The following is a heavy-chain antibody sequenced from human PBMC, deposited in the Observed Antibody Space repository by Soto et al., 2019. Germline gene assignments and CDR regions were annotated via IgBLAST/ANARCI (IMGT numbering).Heavy chain of an antibody. V-gene: IGHV3-73*01. D-gene: IGHD2-15*01. CDR1: GFAFNYSA. CDR2: VRSKTNNYAT. Sequence: DVQVVQSGGGLFQPGGSLKLSCAASGFAFNYSAMHWVRQASGKGLEWVARVRSKTNNYATAYPVSVRGRFTVSRDDSMGTTYHQMNSLNTEDTAMYYCTNNFVWGQGVLVTVSS. CDR3: TNNFV. J-gene: IGHJ4*02.